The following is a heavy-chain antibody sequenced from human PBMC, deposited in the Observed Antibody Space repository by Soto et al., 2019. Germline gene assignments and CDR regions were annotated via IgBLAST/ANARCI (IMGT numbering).Heavy chain of an antibody. V-gene: IGHV1-24*01. Sequence: QVQLVQSGAEVKKPGASVKVSCKVSGYNLTELSMHWVRQAPGKGLEWMGGFDPEDGETIYAQKFQGRVTMTEDTSTDTAYMELSSLRSEDTAVYYCATGNSFSKGYSSGWYMGLVGKPGHYHYYYDMDVWGQGTTVTVS. CDR1: GYNLTELS. CDR2: FDPEDGET. D-gene: IGHD6-19*01. CDR3: ATGNSFSKGYSSGWYMGLVGKPGHYHYYYDMDV. J-gene: IGHJ6*02.